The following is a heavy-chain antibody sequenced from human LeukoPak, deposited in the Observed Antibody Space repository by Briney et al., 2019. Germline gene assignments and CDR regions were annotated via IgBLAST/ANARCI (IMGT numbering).Heavy chain of an antibody. J-gene: IGHJ5*02. CDR2: IYYSGST. D-gene: IGHD2-15*01. CDR3: ARAVLGSVVVVAATSIWFDP. CDR1: GGSISSGGYY. V-gene: IGHV4-31*03. Sequence: PSQTLSLTCTVSGGSISSGGYYWSWIRQHPGKGLEWIGYIYYSGSTYYNPPLKSRVTISVDTSKNQFSLKLSSVTAADTAVYYCARAVLGSVVVVAATSIWFDPWGQGTLVTVSS.